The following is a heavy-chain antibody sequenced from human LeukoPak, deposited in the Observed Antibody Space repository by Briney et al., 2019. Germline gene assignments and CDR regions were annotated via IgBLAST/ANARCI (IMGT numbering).Heavy chain of an antibody. J-gene: IGHJ4*02. Sequence: GGSLRLSCAASGFTFDDYAMHWVRHAPGKGLEWVSGISWNSGSIGYADSVKGRFTISRDNSKNTLYLQMNSLRAEDTAVYYCARDHSIAAADYYFDYWGQGTLVTVSS. CDR3: ARDHSIAAADYYFDY. D-gene: IGHD6-13*01. CDR2: ISWNSGSI. CDR1: GFTFDDYA. V-gene: IGHV3-9*01.